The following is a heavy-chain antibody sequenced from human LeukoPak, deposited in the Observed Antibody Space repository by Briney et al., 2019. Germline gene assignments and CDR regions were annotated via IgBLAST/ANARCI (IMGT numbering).Heavy chain of an antibody. D-gene: IGHD6-19*01. Sequence: PSETLSLTCAVYGGSFSACYWSWIRQPPGKGLEWIGEINHSGSTNYNPSLKSRVTISVDTSKNQFSLKLSSVTAADTAVYYCARAGYSSDWYDWFDPWGQGTLVTVSS. CDR2: INHSGST. CDR1: GGSFSACY. CDR3: ARAGYSSDWYDWFDP. J-gene: IGHJ5*02. V-gene: IGHV4-34*01.